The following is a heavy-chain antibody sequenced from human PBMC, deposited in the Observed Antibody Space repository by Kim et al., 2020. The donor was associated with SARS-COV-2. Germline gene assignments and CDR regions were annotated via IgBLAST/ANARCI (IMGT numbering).Heavy chain of an antibody. Sequence: YGDSVKGRFTMSRDNGKNSLYLQMNSLRTEDTGIYYCAALDSVQVPGGIWGQGTLVTVSS. J-gene: IGHJ4*02. D-gene: IGHD3-10*01. V-gene: IGHV3-48*03. CDR3: AALDSVQVPGGI.